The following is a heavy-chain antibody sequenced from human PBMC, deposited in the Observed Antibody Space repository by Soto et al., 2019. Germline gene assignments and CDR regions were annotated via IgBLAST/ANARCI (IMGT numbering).Heavy chain of an antibody. CDR2: ISAYNGNK. V-gene: IGHV1-18*01. CDR1: GGTFSSYT. D-gene: IGHD3-10*01. J-gene: IGHJ4*02. Sequence: ASVKVSCKASGGTFSSYTISWVRQAPGQGLEWMGWISAYNGNKNYAQKLQGRVTMTTDTSTNTTDMELRSLRSDDTAVYYCARDWGEVPVTADDWVQGTLVTVSS. CDR3: ARDWGEVPVTADD.